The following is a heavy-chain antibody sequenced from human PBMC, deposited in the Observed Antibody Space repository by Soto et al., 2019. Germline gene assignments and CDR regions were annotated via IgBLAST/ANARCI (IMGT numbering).Heavy chain of an antibody. J-gene: IGHJ6*02. D-gene: IGHD2-2*01. Sequence: TLSLTCTVSGGSISSYYWSWIRQPPGKGLEWIGYIYYSGSTNYNPSLKSRVTISVDTSKNQFSLKLSSVTAADTAVYYCARDRRDCSSTSCRPRGMDVWGQGTTVTV. V-gene: IGHV4-59*01. CDR1: GGSISSYY. CDR2: IYYSGST. CDR3: ARDRRDCSSTSCRPRGMDV.